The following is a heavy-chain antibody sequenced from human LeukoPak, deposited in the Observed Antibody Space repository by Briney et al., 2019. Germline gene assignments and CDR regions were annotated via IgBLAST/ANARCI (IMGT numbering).Heavy chain of an antibody. CDR2: IHHSGST. CDR1: GGSISSSSYY. D-gene: IGHD6-19*01. Sequence: SETLSLTCTVSGGSISSSSYYWGWIRQPPGKGLEWIGSIHHSGSTYYNPSLKSRVTISVDTSKNQFSLKLSSVTAADTAVYYCARTSSSGLVGGYYFDYWGQGTLVTVSS. V-gene: IGHV4-39*07. CDR3: ARTSSSGLVGGYYFDY. J-gene: IGHJ4*02.